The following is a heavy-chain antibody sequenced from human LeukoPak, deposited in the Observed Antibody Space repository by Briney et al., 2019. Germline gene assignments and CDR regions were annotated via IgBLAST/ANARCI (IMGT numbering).Heavy chain of an antibody. CDR2: ISSTGSSR. CDR3: ARWSGRGYDHFFDY. D-gene: IGHD3-22*01. Sequence: GGSLRLSCAASGFTFSNYEMTWVRQAPGKGLEWVSYISSTGSSRYYADSGKGRFTISRDKAKNSMYLQMNSLKTEATAIYYCARWSGRGYDHFFDYWGQGILVTVSS. CDR1: GFTFSNYE. J-gene: IGHJ4*02. V-gene: IGHV3-48*03.